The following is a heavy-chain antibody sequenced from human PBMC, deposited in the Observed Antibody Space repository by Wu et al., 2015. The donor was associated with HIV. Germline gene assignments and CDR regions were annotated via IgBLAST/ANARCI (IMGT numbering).Heavy chain of an antibody. CDR3: ARQHCSSTSCYRSHAFDI. V-gene: IGHV1-69*12. CDR1: GGTFSSYA. J-gene: IGHJ3*02. CDR2: IIPIFGTA. D-gene: IGHD2-2*02. Sequence: QVQLVQSGAEVKKPGSSVKVSCKASGGTFSSYAISWVRQAPGQGLEWMGGIIPIFGTANYAQKFQGRVTITADESTSTAYMELSSLRSEDTAVYYCARQHCSSTSCYRSHAFDIWGQGDNGHRLL.